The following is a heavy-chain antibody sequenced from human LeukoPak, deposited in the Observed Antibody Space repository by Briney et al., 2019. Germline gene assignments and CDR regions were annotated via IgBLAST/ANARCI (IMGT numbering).Heavy chain of an antibody. Sequence: ASVKVSCKASGYTFTSYCSSWVRQAPGQGLEWMGWISPYNGNTNYAQKLQGRVTMTTGTSTSTAYMRLRSTRSADTAAYYCARTTDYYDSSGYYPLRYWGQGTLVTVSS. V-gene: IGHV1-18*01. CDR2: ISPYNGNT. J-gene: IGHJ4*02. CDR3: ARTTDYYDSSGYYPLRY. D-gene: IGHD3-22*01. CDR1: GYTFTSYC.